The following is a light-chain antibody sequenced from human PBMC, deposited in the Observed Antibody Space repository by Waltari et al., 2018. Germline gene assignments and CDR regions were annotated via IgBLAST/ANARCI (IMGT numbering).Light chain of an antibody. CDR2: DTS. CDR1: QRGSSR. CDR3: HQYDNWPPYT. V-gene: IGKV3-15*01. J-gene: IGKJ2*01. Sequence: EIVMTQSPATLSVSPGERATLSCRASQRGSSRLAWYQQKPGQAPRLLIYDTSRRATGIPARFTGSASGTEYSLTIGSLQSEDFALSYCHQYDNWPPYTFGQGTKLESK.